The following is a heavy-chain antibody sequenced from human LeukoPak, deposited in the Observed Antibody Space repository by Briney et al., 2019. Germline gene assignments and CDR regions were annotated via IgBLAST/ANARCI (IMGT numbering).Heavy chain of an antibody. CDR1: GGSISSYY. J-gene: IGHJ4*02. D-gene: IGHD5-24*01. CDR3: ARNSRDGYNKFDY. CDR2: IHYTGST. V-gene: IGHV4-59*01. Sequence: SETLSLTCTVSGGSISSYYWSWIRQPPGKGLEWIGYIHYTGSTNYNPSLKSRVTISVDTSKNQFSLKLSSVTATDTAVYYCARNSRDGYNKFDYWGQGTLVTVSS.